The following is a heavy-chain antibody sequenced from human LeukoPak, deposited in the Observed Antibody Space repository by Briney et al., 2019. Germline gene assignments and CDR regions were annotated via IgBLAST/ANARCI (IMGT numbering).Heavy chain of an antibody. CDR1: GYTFTGYY. V-gene: IGHV1-2*02. CDR2: INPNSGGT. CDR3: ARVVVVVNSYYMDV. D-gene: IGHD2-15*01. Sequence: ASVKVSCKASGYTFTGYYIHWVRQAPGQGLEWMGWINPNSGGTNYAQKFQGRVTMTRDTSISTAYMELSRLRSDDTAVYYCARVVVVVNSYYMDVWGKGTTVTISS. J-gene: IGHJ6*03.